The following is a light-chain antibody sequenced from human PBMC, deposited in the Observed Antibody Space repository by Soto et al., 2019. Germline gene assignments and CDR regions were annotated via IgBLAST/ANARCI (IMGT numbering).Light chain of an antibody. J-gene: IGKJ2*01. V-gene: IGKV3-15*01. CDR2: GAS. CDR1: HSVSTN. Sequence: EIVMTQSPATLSVSPGERATLSCKASHSVSTNLAWFQQRPGQAPRLLIYGASYRATGIPARFSGSGSGTEFTLTISSLQSEDFAVYYCQQYNNGPPYTFGQGTKLQI. CDR3: QQYNNGPPYT.